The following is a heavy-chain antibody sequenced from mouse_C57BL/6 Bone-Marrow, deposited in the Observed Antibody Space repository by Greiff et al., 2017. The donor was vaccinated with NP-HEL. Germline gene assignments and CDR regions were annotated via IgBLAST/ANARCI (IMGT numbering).Heavy chain of an antibody. CDR3: ARPGAVVPFAY. CDR1: GYTFTDYY. J-gene: IGHJ3*01. Sequence: EVQLQESGPVLVKPGASVKMSCKASGYTFTDYYMNWVKQSHGKSLEWIGVINPYNGGTSYNQKFKGKATLTVDKSSSTAYMELNSLTSEDSAVYYCARPGAVVPFAYWGQGTLVTVSA. CDR2: INPYNGGT. V-gene: IGHV1-19*01. D-gene: IGHD1-1*01.